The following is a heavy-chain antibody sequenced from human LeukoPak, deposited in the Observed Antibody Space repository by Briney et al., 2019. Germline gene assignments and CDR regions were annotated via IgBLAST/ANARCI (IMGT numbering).Heavy chain of an antibody. CDR2: IYYSGST. CDR1: GGSISSYY. V-gene: IGHV4-59*08. J-gene: IGHJ5*02. Sequence: SETLSLTCTVSGGSISSYYWSWIRQPPGKGLEWIGYIYYSGSTNYNPSLKRRVTISVDTSKNQFSLKLSSVTAADTAVYYCASLYYYGSGTTWGQGTLVTVSS. CDR3: ASLYYYGSGTT. D-gene: IGHD3-10*01.